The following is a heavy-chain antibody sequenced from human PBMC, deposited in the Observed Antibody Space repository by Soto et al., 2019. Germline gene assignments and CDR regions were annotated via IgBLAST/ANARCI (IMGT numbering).Heavy chain of an antibody. CDR1: GLTFTKYA. CDR2: ITDSGGRT. Sequence: GGSLRLSCAASGLTFTKYAMAWVRQAPEKGLEWVSGITDSGGRTYYADSVKGRFTISRDNSKNTLYLQMNSLRAEDTAVYYCSADFWSGYLDDYWGQGTLVTVSS. D-gene: IGHD3-3*01. V-gene: IGHV3-23*01. CDR3: SADFWSGYLDDY. J-gene: IGHJ4*02.